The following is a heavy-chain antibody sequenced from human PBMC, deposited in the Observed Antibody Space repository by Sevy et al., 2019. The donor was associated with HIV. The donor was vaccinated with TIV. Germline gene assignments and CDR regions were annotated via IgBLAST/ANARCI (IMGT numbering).Heavy chain of an antibody. D-gene: IGHD5-12*01. J-gene: IGHJ4*02. CDR3: TRGLATADTPEYYFDY. CDR2: ITRNSYEAYGGTA. CDR1: GFTFDDYA. Sequence: GGSLRLSCTASGFTFDDYAMSWFRQAPGKGLEWVAFITRNSYEAYGGTAEYAASVKDRFLISRDDSKSIAHLQMNSLKTEDTAVYYCTRGLATADTPEYYFDYWGQGTLVTVSS. V-gene: IGHV3-49*03.